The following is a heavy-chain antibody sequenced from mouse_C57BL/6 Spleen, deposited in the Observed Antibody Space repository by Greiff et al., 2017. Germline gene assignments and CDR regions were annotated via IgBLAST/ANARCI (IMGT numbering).Heavy chain of an antibody. Sequence: VQLQQPGAELVRPGSSVKLSCKASGYTFTSYWMHWVKQRPIQGLEWIGNIDPSDSETHYNQKFKDKATLTVDKSSSTAYMPLSSLTSEDSAVYYCAREVYYGSRYFDYWGQGTTLTVSS. V-gene: IGHV1-52*01. D-gene: IGHD1-1*01. CDR3: AREVYYGSRYFDY. CDR2: IDPSDSET. J-gene: IGHJ2*01. CDR1: GYTFTSYW.